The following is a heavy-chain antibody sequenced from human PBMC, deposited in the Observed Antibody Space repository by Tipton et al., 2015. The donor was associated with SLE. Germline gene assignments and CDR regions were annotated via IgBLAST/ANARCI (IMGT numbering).Heavy chain of an antibody. J-gene: IGHJ4*02. V-gene: IGHV4-31*03. CDR2: IYYSGST. Sequence: TLSLTCTVSGGSISSGGYYWSWIRQHPGKGLEWIGYIYYSGSTYYNPSLKSRVTISVDTSKNQFSLKLSSVTAADTAVYYCARGVGSGSPLDYWGQGTLVTVSS. CDR1: GGSISSGGYY. D-gene: IGHD1-26*01. CDR3: ARGVGSGSPLDY.